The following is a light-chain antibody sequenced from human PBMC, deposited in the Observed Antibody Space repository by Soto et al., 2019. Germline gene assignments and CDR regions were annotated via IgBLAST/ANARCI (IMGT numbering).Light chain of an antibody. CDR2: AAS. J-gene: IGKJ5*01. CDR3: QQSYSTLIT. V-gene: IGKV1-39*01. CDR1: QSISSY. Sequence: DIKMTQSPSSLSASVGDRVTITFRASQSISSYLNWYQQKPGKAPKLLIYAASSLQSGVPSRFSGSGSGTDFTLTISSLQPEDFATYYCQQSYSTLITFGQGTRLAI.